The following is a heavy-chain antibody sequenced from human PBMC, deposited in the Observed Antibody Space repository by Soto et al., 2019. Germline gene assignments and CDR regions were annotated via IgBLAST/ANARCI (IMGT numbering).Heavy chain of an antibody. CDR3: ARVAPGDGYRISPFDY. D-gene: IGHD5-12*01. CDR2: IYTGGSP. Sequence: EGSLRRSCVVPGFSVSNNYMNWVRQAPGKGLAWVSVIYTGGSPYYADSVKGRFTISRDNFKNTLFLQKNSLRAEDTAVYYCARVAPGDGYRISPFDYWGQGTPVTFSS. CDR1: GFSVSNNY. V-gene: IGHV3-53*01. J-gene: IGHJ4*02.